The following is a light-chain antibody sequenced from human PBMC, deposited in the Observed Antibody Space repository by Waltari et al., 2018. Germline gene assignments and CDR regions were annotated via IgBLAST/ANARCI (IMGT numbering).Light chain of an antibody. CDR1: ILGSKY. Sequence: SYELTQPPSVSVSPGQTASITCSGDILGSKYASWYQHKAGQSPLLVIYQDINRPSGIPERFSRSKSGNTATLTISWTQAMDDADYYCQALGSNRWVFGGGTKLTVL. V-gene: IGLV3-1*01. J-gene: IGLJ3*02. CDR2: QDI. CDR3: QALGSNRWV.